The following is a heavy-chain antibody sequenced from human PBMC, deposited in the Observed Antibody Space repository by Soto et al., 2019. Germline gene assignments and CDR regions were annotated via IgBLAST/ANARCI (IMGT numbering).Heavy chain of an antibody. CDR2: ISSSSSYI. Sequence: PGGSLRLSCAASGFTFSSYSMNWVRQAPGKGLEWVSSISSSSSYIYYADSVKGRFTISRDNAKNSLYLQMNSLRAEDTAVYYCARDLKPPPRGGQPKYNWFDPWGQGTLVTVSS. V-gene: IGHV3-21*01. CDR1: GFTFSSYS. D-gene: IGHD2-15*01. J-gene: IGHJ5*02. CDR3: ARDLKPPPRGGQPKYNWFDP.